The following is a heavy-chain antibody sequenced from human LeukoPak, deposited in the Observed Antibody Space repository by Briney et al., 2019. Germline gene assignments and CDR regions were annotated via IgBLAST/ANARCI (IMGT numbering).Heavy chain of an antibody. CDR1: GGSISSSSYY. J-gene: IGHJ3*02. V-gene: IGHV4-39*07. CDR3: ARGYPFSTWFGHHAFDI. Sequence: SETLSLTCTVSGGSISSSSYYWGWIRQPPGKGLEWIGEINHSGSTNYNPSLKSRVTISVDTSKNQFSLKLSSVTAADTAVYYCARGYPFSTWFGHHAFDIWGRGTMVTVSS. D-gene: IGHD3-10*01. CDR2: INHSGST.